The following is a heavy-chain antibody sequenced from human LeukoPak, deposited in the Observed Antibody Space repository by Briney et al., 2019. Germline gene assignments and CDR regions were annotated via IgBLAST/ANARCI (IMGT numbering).Heavy chain of an antibody. CDR2: VSGHNGNK. CDR1: GYTFTTYG. J-gene: IGHJ3*02. V-gene: IGHV1-18*01. CDR3: ARDTSYDFWSDPTELFDI. Sequence: SVKVSCKASGYTFTTYGISWMRQAPGQGLEWVGWVSGHNGNKNYAQQLQGRVTMPTDTSTSTAYMELRSLRSDDTAVYYCARDTSYDFWSDPTELFDIWGQGTMVTVSS. D-gene: IGHD3-3*01.